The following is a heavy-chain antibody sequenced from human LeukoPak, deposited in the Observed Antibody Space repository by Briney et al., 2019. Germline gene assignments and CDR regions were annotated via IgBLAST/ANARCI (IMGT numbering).Heavy chain of an antibody. V-gene: IGHV3-33*06. CDR2: IWYDGSNK. D-gene: IGHD1-1*01. J-gene: IGHJ4*02. CDR3: AKGLSTGNFDY. Sequence: GTSLRLSCAASGFTFSHYAMHWVRQAPGKGLEWVAVIWYDGSNKYYADSVKGRFTISRDNSKNTLYLQMNSLRAEDTAVYYCAKGLSTGNFDYWGQGTLVTVSS. CDR1: GFTFSHYA.